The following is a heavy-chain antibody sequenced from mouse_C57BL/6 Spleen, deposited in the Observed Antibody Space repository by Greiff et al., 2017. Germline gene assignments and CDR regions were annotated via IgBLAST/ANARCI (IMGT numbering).Heavy chain of an antibody. V-gene: IGHV1-69*01. CDR3: SSGDPSTMVTTGAMDY. J-gene: IGHJ4*01. Sequence: QVQLQQPGAELVMPGASVKLSCKASGYTFTSYWMHWVKQRPGQGLEWIGVIDPSDSYTNYNQKFKGKSTLTVDKSSSTAYMQRSSLTSEDSAVYYCSSGDPSTMVTTGAMDYWGQGTSVTVSS. CDR1: GYTFTSYW. D-gene: IGHD2-2*01. CDR2: IDPSDSYT.